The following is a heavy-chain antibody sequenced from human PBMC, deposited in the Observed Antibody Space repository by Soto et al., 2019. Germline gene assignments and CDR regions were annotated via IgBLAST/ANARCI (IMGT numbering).Heavy chain of an antibody. CDR1: GGTFSRYA. Sequence: VASVKVSCKASGGTFSRYAISWVRQAPGQGPEWMGGIMPVSGAPNYAQKFQGRVTFTADESTTTAYMELSSLRSEDTAVYYCAILTTMTTYWYFDLWGRGTLVTVSS. CDR3: AILTTMTTYWYFDL. CDR2: IMPVSGAP. D-gene: IGHD4-17*01. V-gene: IGHV1-69*13. J-gene: IGHJ2*01.